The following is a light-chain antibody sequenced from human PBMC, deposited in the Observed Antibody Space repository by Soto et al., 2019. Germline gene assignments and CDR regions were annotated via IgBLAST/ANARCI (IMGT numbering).Light chain of an antibody. Sequence: IQLTQSPSSLSASVGDRATITCRASLPISNYLAWYQQKPGKVPSLLIYAASTLPAGVPSRFSGSGSGTDFTLTINSLQPEDFATYYCQQAYNFPITFGQGTRLEIK. J-gene: IGKJ5*01. CDR1: LPISNY. V-gene: IGKV1-27*01. CDR2: AAS. CDR3: QQAYNFPIT.